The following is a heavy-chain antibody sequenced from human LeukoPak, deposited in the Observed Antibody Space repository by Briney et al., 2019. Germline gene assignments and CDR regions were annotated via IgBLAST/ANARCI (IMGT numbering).Heavy chain of an antibody. CDR3: AKNVVVKRYIDF. CDR1: GFTFSNHA. D-gene: IGHD2-15*01. V-gene: IGHV3-23*01. CDR2: ISGGGRTT. J-gene: IGHJ4*02. Sequence: GGSLRLSCAASGFTFSNHAMSWVRPAPGKGLQGVAVISGGGRTTEYADFVKGRFTISRDNSKNTLSLQMNSLTVEDTAIYFCAKNVVVKRYIDFWGQGTLVTVSS.